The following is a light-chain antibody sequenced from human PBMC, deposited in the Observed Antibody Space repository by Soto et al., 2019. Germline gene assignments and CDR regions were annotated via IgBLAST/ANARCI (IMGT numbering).Light chain of an antibody. CDR3: HLRDTACPIT. Sequence: QMTLWPLSLSASGGDRVPLTCRASQTITSDLNWYQQKPGKAPNLLIYGVSRLQGVVPSRFSGSGAGTDFTLSNISRQAADDAGDYYHLRDTACPITFGQGTRLEIK. J-gene: IGKJ5*01. V-gene: IGKV1-39*01. CDR1: QTITSD. CDR2: GVS.